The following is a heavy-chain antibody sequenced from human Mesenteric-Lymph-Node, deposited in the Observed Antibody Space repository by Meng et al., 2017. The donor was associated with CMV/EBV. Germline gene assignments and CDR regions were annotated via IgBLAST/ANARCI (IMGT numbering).Heavy chain of an antibody. CDR1: GFTFSSYS. Sequence: GESLKISCAASGFTFSSYSMNWVRQAPGKGLEWVSGIIGSGAVTYYADSVKGRFTISRDNSKNTLYLQMNSLRAEDTAVYYCAKDTGYRPYYFDFWGQGTLVTVSS. D-gene: IGHD5-18*01. CDR3: AKDTGYRPYYFDF. V-gene: IGHV3-23*01. CDR2: IIGSGAVT. J-gene: IGHJ4*02.